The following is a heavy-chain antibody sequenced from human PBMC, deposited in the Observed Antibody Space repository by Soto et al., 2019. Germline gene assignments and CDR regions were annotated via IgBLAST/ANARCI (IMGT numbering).Heavy chain of an antibody. J-gene: IGHJ4*02. CDR1: GDTFSFYA. D-gene: IGHD3-22*01. Sequence: SVKVSCKASGDTFSFYAINWVRQAPGLGLEWMGRVNPILSMSNYAQKFQGRVTMTADKSTSTAYMELRSLRSEDTAIYYCARDSFDTIGYHHFDYWGQGTLVTVSS. CDR2: VNPILSMS. CDR3: ARDSFDTIGYHHFDY. V-gene: IGHV1-69*04.